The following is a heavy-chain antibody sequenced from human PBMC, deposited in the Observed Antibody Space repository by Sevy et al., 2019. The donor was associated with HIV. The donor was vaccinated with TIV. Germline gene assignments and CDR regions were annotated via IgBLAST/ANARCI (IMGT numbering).Heavy chain of an antibody. CDR3: AKDGDVLLWFGELSAYFDY. CDR2: ISGSGGST. Sequence: GGSLRLSCAASGFTFSSYAMSWVRQAPGKGLEWVSAISGSGGSTYYADSVKGRFTISRDNSKNTLYLQMNSLRAEDTAVYYCAKDGDVLLWFGELSAYFDYWGQGTLSPSPQ. CDR1: GFTFSSYA. D-gene: IGHD3-10*01. V-gene: IGHV3-23*01. J-gene: IGHJ4*02.